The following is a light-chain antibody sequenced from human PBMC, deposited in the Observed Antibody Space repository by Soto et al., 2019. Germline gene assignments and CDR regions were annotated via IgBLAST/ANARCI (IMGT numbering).Light chain of an antibody. Sequence: QAVVTQEPSLTVPPGGTVTLTCASSTGTVTSGYFPSWFQKKPGQAPRALIYSTSNRHSWTPARFSGSLLGGKAALTLSPVQPEDEADYYCLLYYGDVNWVFGGGTKLTVL. CDR2: STS. CDR1: TGTVTSGYF. V-gene: IGLV7-43*01. J-gene: IGLJ3*02. CDR3: LLYYGDVNWV.